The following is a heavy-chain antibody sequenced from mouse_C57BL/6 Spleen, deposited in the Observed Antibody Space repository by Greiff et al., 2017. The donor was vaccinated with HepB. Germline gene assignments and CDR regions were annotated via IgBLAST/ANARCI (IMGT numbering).Heavy chain of an antibody. CDR1: GFTFSSYG. Sequence: EVKLQESGGDLVKPGGSLKLSCAASGFTFSSYGMSWVRQTPDKRLEWVATISSGGSYTYYPDSVKGRFTISRDNAKNTLYLQMSSLKSEDTAMYYCARQRGYDPNYYAMDYWGQGTSVTVSS. CDR3: ARQRGYDPNYYAMDY. V-gene: IGHV5-6*01. D-gene: IGHD2-10*02. CDR2: ISSGGSYT. J-gene: IGHJ4*01.